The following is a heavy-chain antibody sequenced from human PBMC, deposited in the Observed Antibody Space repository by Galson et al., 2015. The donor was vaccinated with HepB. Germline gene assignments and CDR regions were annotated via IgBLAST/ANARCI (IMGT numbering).Heavy chain of an antibody. V-gene: IGHV3-23*01. CDR3: AKVFPEKVDGWYRQALYYFDS. CDR2: ITPSGDNT. Sequence: SLRLSCAASGFTFSYYAMSRVRQAPGKGLEWISAITPSGDNTYSADSMKGRFTISRDNSRNTPFLQMNSLRADDTAIYFCAKVFPEKVDGWYRQALYYFDSWGQGTRVTVSS. D-gene: IGHD6-19*01. CDR1: GFTFSYYA. J-gene: IGHJ4*02.